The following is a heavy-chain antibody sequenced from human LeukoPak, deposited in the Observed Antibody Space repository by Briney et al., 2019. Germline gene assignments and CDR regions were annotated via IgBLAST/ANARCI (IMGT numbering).Heavy chain of an antibody. J-gene: IGHJ5*02. CDR1: GYTFTSYG. CDR2: ISAYNGNT. Sequence: ASVTVSCKASGYTFTSYGISWLRQAPGPGLEWMGLISAYNGNTNYAHNFRVRVTMTTDTSTSTAYMELRSLRSDDTAVYYRARYDRPGSWSWFDPWGQGTLVIVSS. CDR3: ARYDRPGSWSWFDP. V-gene: IGHV1-18*01. D-gene: IGHD6-13*01.